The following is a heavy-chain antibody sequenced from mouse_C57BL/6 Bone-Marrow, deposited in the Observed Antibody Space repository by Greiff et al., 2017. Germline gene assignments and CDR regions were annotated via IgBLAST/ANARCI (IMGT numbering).Heavy chain of an antibody. CDR3: ARQDY. Sequence: EVKVVESGGDLVKPGGSLKLSCAASGFTFSSYGMSWVRQTPDKRLEWVATISSGGSYTYYPDSVKGRFTISRDNAKNTLYLQMSSLKSEDTAMYYCARQDYWVQGTTLTVSS. CDR1: GFTFSSYG. V-gene: IGHV5-6*01. CDR2: ISSGGSYT. J-gene: IGHJ2*01.